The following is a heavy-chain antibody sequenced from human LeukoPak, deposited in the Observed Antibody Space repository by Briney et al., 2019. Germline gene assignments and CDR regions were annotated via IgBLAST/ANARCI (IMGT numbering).Heavy chain of an antibody. D-gene: IGHD3-10*01. CDR1: GYTFTGYY. Sequence: ASVKVSCKASGYTFTGYYMHWVRQAPGQGLEWMGWVNPNSGGTNYAQKFQGRVTMTRDTSISTAYMELSRLRSDDTAVYYCARALWSGEFSFDYWGQGTLVTVSS. CDR2: VNPNSGGT. V-gene: IGHV1-2*02. J-gene: IGHJ4*02. CDR3: ARALWSGEFSFDY.